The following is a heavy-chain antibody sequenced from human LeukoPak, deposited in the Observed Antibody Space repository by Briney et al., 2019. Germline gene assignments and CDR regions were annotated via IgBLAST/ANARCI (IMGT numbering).Heavy chain of an antibody. D-gene: IGHD3-22*01. CDR3: ARARGGSSGVFDY. V-gene: IGHV4-59*01. Sequence: PSETLSLTCAVYGGSFSGYYWSWIRQPPGKGLEWIGYIYYSGSTNYNPSLKSRVTISVDTSKNQFSLKLSSVTAADTAVYYCARARGGSSGVFDYWGQGTLVTVSS. J-gene: IGHJ4*02. CDR1: GGSFSGYY. CDR2: IYYSGST.